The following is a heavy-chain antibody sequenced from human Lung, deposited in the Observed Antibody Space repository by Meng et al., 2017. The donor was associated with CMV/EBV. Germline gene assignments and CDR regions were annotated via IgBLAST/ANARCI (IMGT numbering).Heavy chain of an antibody. D-gene: IGHD2-2*01. CDR1: GYTLTNYY. J-gene: IGHJ4*02. Sequence: SXXVSXXASGYTLTNYYIHWVRQAPGQGLEWMGIINPSDNTTIYAQKFQGRVTMTTDTSTSTAYMELRSLRSDDTAVYYCARNRYCSSTSCYFDYWGQGTXVTVSS. V-gene: IGHV1-46*01. CDR3: ARNRYCSSTSCYFDY. CDR2: INPSDNTT.